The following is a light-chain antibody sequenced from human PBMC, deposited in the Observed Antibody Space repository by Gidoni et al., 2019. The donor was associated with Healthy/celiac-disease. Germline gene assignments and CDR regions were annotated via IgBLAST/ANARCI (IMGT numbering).Light chain of an antibody. CDR2: GAP. CDR1: QSVSSN. Sequence: EIVMTQSPATLSVSPGERATLSCRASQSVSSNFACYQQKPGQAPRLLIYGAPPSATGIPAGFSGSGSGAAFSLPISSLLSADFAVYYCQQYNNWPPRVTFGPGTKVDIK. CDR3: QQYNNWPPRVT. J-gene: IGKJ3*01. V-gene: IGKV3-15*01.